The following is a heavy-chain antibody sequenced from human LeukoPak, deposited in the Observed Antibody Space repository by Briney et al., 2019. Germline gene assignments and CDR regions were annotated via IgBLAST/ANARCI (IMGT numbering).Heavy chain of an antibody. D-gene: IGHD1-26*01. J-gene: IGHJ4*02. CDR3: AKVPNYLVGATNYFDY. V-gene: IGHV3-23*01. CDR2: TSGSGGST. Sequence: GGSLRLSCAASGFTFSSYAMSWVRQAPGKGLEWVSATSGSGGSTYYADSVKGRFTISRDNSKNTLYLQMNSLRAEDTAVYYCAKVPNYLVGATNYFDYWGQGTLVTVSS. CDR1: GFTFSSYA.